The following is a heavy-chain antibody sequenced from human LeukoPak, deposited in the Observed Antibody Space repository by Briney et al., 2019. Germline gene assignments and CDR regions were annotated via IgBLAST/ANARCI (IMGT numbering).Heavy chain of an antibody. Sequence: SETLSLTCAVYGVSFSGYYWSWIRQPPGKGLEWIGEINHSGSTNYNPSLKSRVTISVDTSKNQFSLKLSSVTAADTAVYYCARARYSYGSLTIDCWGQGTLVTVSS. V-gene: IGHV4-34*01. D-gene: IGHD5-18*01. J-gene: IGHJ4*02. CDR2: INHSGST. CDR3: ARARYSYGSLTIDC. CDR1: GVSFSGYY.